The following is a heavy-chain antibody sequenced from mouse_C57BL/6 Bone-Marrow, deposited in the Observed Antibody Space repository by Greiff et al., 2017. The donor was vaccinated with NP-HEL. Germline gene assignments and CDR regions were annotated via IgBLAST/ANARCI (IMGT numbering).Heavy chain of an antibody. CDR2: ISSGSSTI. V-gene: IGHV5-17*01. CDR3: ARGYY. J-gene: IGHJ2*01. D-gene: IGHD2-2*01. Sequence: EVKLVESGGGLVKPGGSLKLSCAASGFTFSDSGMHWVRQAPEKGLEWVAYISSGSSTIYYADTVTGRFTISRDNAKNTLFLQITSLRSEDTAMYYCARGYYWCQGTTLTVSS. CDR1: GFTFSDSG.